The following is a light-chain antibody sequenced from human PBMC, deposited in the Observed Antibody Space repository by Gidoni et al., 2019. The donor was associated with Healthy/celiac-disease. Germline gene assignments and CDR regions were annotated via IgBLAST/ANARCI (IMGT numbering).Light chain of an antibody. Sequence: DIQMTQSPSSLSASVGDRVTITCRASQSISSYLNWHQKKPGKAPKLLIYAASRLQSRVPSRFSGSGSGTDLTLTISSLQHEDFATYYCQQSYSTPGTFGQGTKVEIK. J-gene: IGKJ1*01. V-gene: IGKV1-39*01. CDR2: AAS. CDR1: QSISSY. CDR3: QQSYSTPGT.